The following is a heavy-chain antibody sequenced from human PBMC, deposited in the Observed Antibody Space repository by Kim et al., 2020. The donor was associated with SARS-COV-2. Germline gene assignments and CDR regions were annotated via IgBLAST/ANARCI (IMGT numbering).Heavy chain of an antibody. J-gene: IGHJ5*02. CDR1: GGSFSGYY. CDR3: AREGVLYSSSSIGNWFDP. D-gene: IGHD6-6*01. CDR2: INHSGST. V-gene: IGHV4-34*01. Sequence: SETLSLTCAVYGGSFSGYYWSWIRQPPGKGLEWIGEINHSGSTNYNPSLKSRVTISVDTSKNQFSLKLSSVTAADTAVYYCAREGVLYSSSSIGNWFDPWGQGTLVTVSS.